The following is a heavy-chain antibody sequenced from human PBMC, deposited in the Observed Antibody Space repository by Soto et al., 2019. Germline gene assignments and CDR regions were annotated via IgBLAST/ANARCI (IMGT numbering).Heavy chain of an antibody. CDR2: IFHSGAT. J-gene: IGHJ3*02. CDR1: GGSISTYY. CDR3: ARAPMGSFDAFDI. V-gene: IGHV4-59*01. D-gene: IGHD3-16*01. Sequence: QVQLQESGPGLVKPSETLSLTCSVSGGSISTYYWSWIRQAPGKRLEWLGYIFHSGATNYNPSLESRVTISVDTSKSQLSLRLTSVTAADTGVYYCARAPMGSFDAFDIWGQGTTVTVSS.